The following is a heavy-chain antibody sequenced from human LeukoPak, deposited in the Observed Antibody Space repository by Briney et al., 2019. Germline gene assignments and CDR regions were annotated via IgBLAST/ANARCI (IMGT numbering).Heavy chain of an antibody. J-gene: IGHJ6*02. CDR3: AKDMGGGSYFYYYGMDV. D-gene: IGHD1-26*01. CDR2: ISWNSGSI. CDR1: GFTFDDYA. Sequence: AGGSLRLSCAASGFTFDDYAMHWVRQAPGKGLEWVSGISWNSGSIGYADSVKGRFTISRDNAKNSLYLQMNSLRPEDTALYYCAKDMGGGSYFYYYGMDVWGQGTTVTVSS. V-gene: IGHV3-9*01.